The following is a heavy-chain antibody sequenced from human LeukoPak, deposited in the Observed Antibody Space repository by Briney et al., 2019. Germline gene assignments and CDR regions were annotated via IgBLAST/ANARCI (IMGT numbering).Heavy chain of an antibody. V-gene: IGHV1-18*01. J-gene: IGHJ5*02. CDR2: ISAYNGNT. CDR3: ARGGLGYCSGGSCPTSWFGP. D-gene: IGHD2-15*01. CDR1: GYTFTSYG. Sequence: ASVEVSCKASGYTFTSYGISWVRQAPGQGLEWMGWISAYNGNTNYAPNLQGRVTMTTDTSTSTAYMELRSLRSDDTAVYYCARGGLGYCSGGSCPTSWFGPWGQGTLVTVSS.